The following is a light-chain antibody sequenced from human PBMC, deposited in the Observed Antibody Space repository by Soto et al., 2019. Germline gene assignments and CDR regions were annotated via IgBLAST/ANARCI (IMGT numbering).Light chain of an antibody. J-gene: IGKJ1*01. CDR3: QQYGSSPRT. CDR2: GAS. V-gene: IGKV3-20*01. Sequence: ELVLTQSPGTLSLSPGERATLSCRASHSVSSSFLSWYQQKPGQAPRLLIYGASSRATGIPDRFSGSGSGTDFTLTISRLEPEDFAVYYCQQYGSSPRTFGQGTKGDIK. CDR1: HSVSSSF.